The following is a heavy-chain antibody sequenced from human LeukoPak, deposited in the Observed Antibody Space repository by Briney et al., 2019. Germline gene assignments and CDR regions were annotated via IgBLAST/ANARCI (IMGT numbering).Heavy chain of an antibody. D-gene: IGHD5-18*01. Sequence: PSETLSLTCTVSGGSISSYYWSWIRQPPGKGLEWIGYIYYSGSTNYNPSLKSRVTISVDTSKNQFSLTLSSVTAADTAVYYCASARVGYSYGYTYWGQGSLVTVSS. V-gene: IGHV4-59*01. CDR3: ASARVGYSYGYTY. J-gene: IGHJ4*02. CDR2: IYYSGST. CDR1: GGSISSYY.